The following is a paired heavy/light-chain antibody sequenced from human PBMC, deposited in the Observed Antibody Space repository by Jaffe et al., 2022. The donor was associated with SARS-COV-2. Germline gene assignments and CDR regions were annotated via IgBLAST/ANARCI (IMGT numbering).Heavy chain of an antibody. V-gene: IGHV4-34*01. D-gene: IGHD1-20*01. Sequence: QVQLQQWGAGLLKPSETLSLTCAVYGGSFSGYYWSWIRQPPGKGLEWIGEINHSGSTNYNPSLKSRVTISVDTSKNQFSLKLSSVTAADTAVYYCARASIRYNWNPGKGRGNWFDPWGQGTLVTVSS. CDR1: GGSFSGYY. CDR3: ARASIRYNWNPGKGRGNWFDP. J-gene: IGHJ5*02. CDR2: INHSGST.
Light chain of an antibody. V-gene: IGKV4-1*01. Sequence: DIVMTQSPDSLAVSLGERATINCKSSQSVLYSSNNKNYLAWYQQKPGQPPKLLIYWASTRESGVPDRFSGSGSGTDFTLTISSLQAEDVAVYYCQQYYSTHPYTFGQGTKLEIK. CDR3: QQYYSTHPYT. J-gene: IGKJ2*01. CDR2: WAS. CDR1: QSVLYSSNNKNY.